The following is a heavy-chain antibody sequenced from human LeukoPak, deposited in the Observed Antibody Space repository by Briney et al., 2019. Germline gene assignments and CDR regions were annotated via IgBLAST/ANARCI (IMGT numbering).Heavy chain of an antibody. D-gene: IGHD3-22*01. V-gene: IGHV5-51*01. J-gene: IGHJ3*02. Sequence: GESLKISCKGSGYSFTSYWIGWVRQMPGKGLEWMGIIYSGDSDTRYSPSFQGQVTISADKSISTAYLRWSSLKASDTAIYYCARLTVRGYYDSSGYPSDAFDIWGQGTMVTVSS. CDR2: IYSGDSDT. CDR3: ARLTVRGYYDSSGYPSDAFDI. CDR1: GYSFTSYW.